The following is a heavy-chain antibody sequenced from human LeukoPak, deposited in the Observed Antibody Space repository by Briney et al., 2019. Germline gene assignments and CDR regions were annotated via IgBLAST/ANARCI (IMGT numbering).Heavy chain of an antibody. J-gene: IGHJ5*02. CDR3: AKDPGGRSNWFDP. CDR1: GFTLSNFW. Sequence: PGGSLRLSCAASGFTLSNFWMNWVRQAPGKGLEWVSSITDKGDKTYYADSVKGRFTISRDNSKSTLYLQMNSLRAEDTAVYYCAKDPGGRSNWFDPWGQGALVTVSS. CDR2: ITDKGDKT. D-gene: IGHD3-10*01. V-gene: IGHV3-23*01.